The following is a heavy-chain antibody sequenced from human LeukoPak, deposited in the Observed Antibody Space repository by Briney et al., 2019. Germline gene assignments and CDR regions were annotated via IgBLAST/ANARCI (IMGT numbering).Heavy chain of an antibody. D-gene: IGHD6-19*01. V-gene: IGHV4-59*01. Sequence: TTSETLPLTCTVSGGSISRYYWSWIRQPPANGLEWIGYIYYSGSTNYNPSLKSRVTISVDTSKNQFSLKLSSVTAADTAVYYCARVRYSSGWYGAFDIWGQGTMVTVSS. CDR2: IYYSGST. J-gene: IGHJ3*02. CDR1: GGSISRYY. CDR3: ARVRYSSGWYGAFDI.